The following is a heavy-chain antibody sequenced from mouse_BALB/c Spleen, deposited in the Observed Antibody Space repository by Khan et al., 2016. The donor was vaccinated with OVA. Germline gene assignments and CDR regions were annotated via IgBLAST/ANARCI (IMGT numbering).Heavy chain of an antibody. CDR2: INPNNGCS. Sequence: QVQLKHSGAELVKPGASVRLSCKASGYTFTSYYLYWVKQRPGQGLEWIGDINPNNGCSNFNETFKNKATLTVDRSSSTAYMQLSSLRSEDAEVYYCTRSGYGAFAYWGQGTLVTVSA. CDR3: TRSGYGAFAY. D-gene: IGHD1-1*02. V-gene: IGHV1S81*02. CDR1: GYTFTSYY. J-gene: IGHJ3*01.